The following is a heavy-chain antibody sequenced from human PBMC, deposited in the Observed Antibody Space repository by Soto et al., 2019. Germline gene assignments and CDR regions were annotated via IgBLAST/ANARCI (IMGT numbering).Heavy chain of an antibody. Sequence: QVQLVQSGAEVKKPGSSVKVSCTASGGTFSSYAISWVRQAPGQGLEWMGGIIPIFGTANYAQKFQGRVTITADESTSTAYMELSSLRSEDTAVYYCARSERYFDWLLSFDYWGQGTLVTVSS. V-gene: IGHV1-69*01. CDR3: ARSERYFDWLLSFDY. D-gene: IGHD3-9*01. CDR2: IIPIFGTA. CDR1: GGTFSSYA. J-gene: IGHJ4*02.